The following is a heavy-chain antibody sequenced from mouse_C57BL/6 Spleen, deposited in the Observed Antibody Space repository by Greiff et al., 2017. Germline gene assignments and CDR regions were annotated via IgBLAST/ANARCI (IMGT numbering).Heavy chain of an antibody. CDR2: IDPSDSYT. V-gene: IGHV1-59*01. CDR3: ARWGDAFDY. J-gene: IGHJ2*01. CDR1: GYNITDYW. D-gene: IGHD3-3*01. Sequence: QVQLQQPGAELVRPGTSVKLSCKASGYNITDYWMHWVKQRPGQGLEWIGGIDPSDSYTNYNPKFKGKATMTVDTSSHTAYMQLRSLTSEDSAVYYCARWGDAFDYWGQGTTLTVSS.